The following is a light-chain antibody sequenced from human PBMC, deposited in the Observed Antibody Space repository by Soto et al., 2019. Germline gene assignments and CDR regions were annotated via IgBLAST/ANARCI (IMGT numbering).Light chain of an antibody. Sequence: DTRMTNSLRTVSVSVRARVSXACRASQTISSWLAWYQQKPVKDPKLLIYKASTLKSGVPSRFSGSGSGTEFTLTISRLQPDDFATYYCQQYSSYWTFIEVTKVYIK. CDR2: KAS. V-gene: IGKV1-5*03. J-gene: IGKJ1*01. CDR3: QQYSSYWT. CDR1: QTISSW.